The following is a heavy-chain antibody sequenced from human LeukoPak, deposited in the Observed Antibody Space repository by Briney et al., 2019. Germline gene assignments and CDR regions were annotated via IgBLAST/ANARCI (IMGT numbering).Heavy chain of an antibody. CDR3: ARTPSGSYYYYYFDY. CDR2: IYYSGST. J-gene: IGHJ4*02. V-gene: IGHV4-59*01. CDR1: GGSISSYY. Sequence: SETLSLTCTVSGGSISSYYWSWIRQPPGKGLEWIGYIYYSGSTNYNPSLKSRVTISVDTSKNQFSLKLSSVTAADTAVYYCARTPSGSYYYYYFDYWGQGTLVTVSS. D-gene: IGHD1-26*01.